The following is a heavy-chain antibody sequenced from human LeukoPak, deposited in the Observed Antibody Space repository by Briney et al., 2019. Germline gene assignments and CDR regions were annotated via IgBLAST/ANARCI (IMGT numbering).Heavy chain of an antibody. V-gene: IGHV4-59*08. J-gene: IGHJ4*02. D-gene: IGHD1-14*01. CDR1: GGSISSSY. CDR2: SYYSGTT. CDR3: ARQSGTLLDS. Sequence: SETLSLTCSVSGGSISSSYWSWVRQPPGKKLEWIGYSYYSGTTNYNPSLESQVTISVDPSKNQFSLKLRSVTAADTAVYYCARQSGTLLDSWGQGTLVTVSA.